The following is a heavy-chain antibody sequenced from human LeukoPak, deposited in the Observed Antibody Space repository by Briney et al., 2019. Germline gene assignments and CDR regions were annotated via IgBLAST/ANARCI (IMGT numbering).Heavy chain of an antibody. CDR1: GGSISGYY. Sequence: SETLSLTCTVSGGSISGYYWSWIRQPPGKGLEWIGYIYYSGSTNYNPSLKSRVTISVDTSKNQFSLKLSSVTAADTAVYYCARDGVYSSGWYRSPYYYYGMDVWGQGTTVTVSS. J-gene: IGHJ6*02. CDR2: IYYSGST. CDR3: ARDGVYSSGWYRSPYYYYGMDV. D-gene: IGHD6-19*01. V-gene: IGHV4-59*12.